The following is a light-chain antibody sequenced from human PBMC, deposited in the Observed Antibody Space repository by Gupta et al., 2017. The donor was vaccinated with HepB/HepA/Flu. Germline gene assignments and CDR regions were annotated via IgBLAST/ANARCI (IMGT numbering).Light chain of an antibody. Sequence: DIHMTQSPSSVSASVGDRVTITCRASQGSSSWLAWYQQKPGKAAKLLIDAASRLQSGVPSRCSGRGSETDFTRTISRVQAEDVGTYYCQQGTGVPYTFGRGTKLEIK. V-gene: IGKV1D-12*01. CDR3: QQGTGVPYT. J-gene: IGKJ2*01. CDR1: QGSSSW. CDR2: AAS.